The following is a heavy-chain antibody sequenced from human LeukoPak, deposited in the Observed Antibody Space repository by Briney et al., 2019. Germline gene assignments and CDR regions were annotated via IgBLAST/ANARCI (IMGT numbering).Heavy chain of an antibody. J-gene: IGHJ6*02. D-gene: IGHD6-13*01. V-gene: IGHV3-30*02. CDR2: IRFDGGNE. CDR3: AKNMLRAIAAAGPPYYYYGMDV. Sequence: GGSLRLSCAASGFTFSSYSMVWVRQAPGKGLEWVAFIRFDGGNEYYADSVKGRFTISRDNSKNTLYLQMNSLGAEDTAVYYCAKNMLRAIAAAGPPYYYYGMDVWGQGTTVTVSS. CDR1: GFTFSSYS.